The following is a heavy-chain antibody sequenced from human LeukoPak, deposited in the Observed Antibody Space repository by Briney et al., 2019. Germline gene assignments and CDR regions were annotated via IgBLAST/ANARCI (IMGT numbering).Heavy chain of an antibody. CDR3: ARDFGGGYCSSTSCYVFDY. CDR2: IWYDGSNK. D-gene: IGHD2-2*01. Sequence: GGSLRLSRAASGFTFSSYGMHWVRQAPGKGLEWVAVIWYDGSNKYYADSVKGRFTISRDNSKNTLYLQMNSLRAEDTAVYYCARDFGGGYCSSTSCYVFDYWGQGTPVTVSS. CDR1: GFTFSSYG. J-gene: IGHJ4*02. V-gene: IGHV3-33*01.